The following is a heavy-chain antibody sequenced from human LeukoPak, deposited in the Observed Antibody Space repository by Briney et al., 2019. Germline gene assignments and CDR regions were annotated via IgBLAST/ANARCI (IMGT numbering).Heavy chain of an antibody. J-gene: IGHJ5*02. CDR2: INPNSGGT. CDR1: GYTFTGYY. V-gene: IGHV1-2*02. D-gene: IGHD6-13*01. Sequence: ASVKVSCKASGYTFTGYYMHWVRQAPGQGLECMGWINPNSGGTNYAQKFQGRVTMTRDTSISTAYMELSRLRSDDTAVYYCASVLTAAGLNWFDPWGQGTLVTVSS. CDR3: ASVLTAAGLNWFDP.